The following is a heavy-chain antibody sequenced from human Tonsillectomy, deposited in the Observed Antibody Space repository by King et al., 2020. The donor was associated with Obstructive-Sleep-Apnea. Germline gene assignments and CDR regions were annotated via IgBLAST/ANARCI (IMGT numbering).Heavy chain of an antibody. CDR3: ARMRQYQLLFSLYNWFDP. J-gene: IGHJ5*02. Sequence: VQLQQWGAGLLKPSETLSLTCAVYGGSFSGYYWSWIRQPPGKGLEWIGEINHSGSTNYNPSLKNRVTISVDTSKNQFSLKLSSVTAADTAVYYCARMRQYQLLFSLYNWFDPWGQGTLVTVSS. D-gene: IGHD2-2*01. CDR1: GGSFSGYY. V-gene: IGHV4-34*01. CDR2: INHSGST.